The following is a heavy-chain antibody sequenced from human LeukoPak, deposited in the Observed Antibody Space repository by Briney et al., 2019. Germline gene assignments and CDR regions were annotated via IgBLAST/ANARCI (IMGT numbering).Heavy chain of an antibody. Sequence: ASVKVSCKASGYTFTGYYMHWVRQAPGQGLEWMGWINPNSGGTNYAQKFQGRVTMTRDTSISTAYMELSRLRSDDTAVYYCARDLGPRIAAAGLDYWGQGTLVTVSS. CDR3: ARDLGPRIAAAGLDY. D-gene: IGHD6-13*01. V-gene: IGHV1-2*02. CDR2: INPNSGGT. CDR1: GYTFTGYY. J-gene: IGHJ4*02.